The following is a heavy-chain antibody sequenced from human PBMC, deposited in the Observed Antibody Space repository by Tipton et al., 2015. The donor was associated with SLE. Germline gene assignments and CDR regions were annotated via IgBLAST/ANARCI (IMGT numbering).Heavy chain of an antibody. Sequence: QVQLVQSGAEVKKPGASVKVSCKASGYTFTSYGIIWVRQAPGQGLEWMGWISAYNDNTNSAQKLQGRVTMTTDTSTSTAYMELRSLRSDDTAVYYCARLRWGSGYDWRAYYFDYWGQGTLVTVSS. D-gene: IGHD5-12*01. V-gene: IGHV1-18*01. CDR3: ARLRWGSGYDWRAYYFDY. J-gene: IGHJ4*02. CDR2: ISAYNDNT. CDR1: GYTFTSYG.